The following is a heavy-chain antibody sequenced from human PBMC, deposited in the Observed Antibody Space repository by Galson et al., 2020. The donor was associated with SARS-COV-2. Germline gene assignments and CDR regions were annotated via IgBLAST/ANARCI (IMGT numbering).Heavy chain of an antibody. CDR2: INPSGGST. D-gene: IGHD6-19*01. Sequence: ASVKVSCKASGYTFTSYYMHWVRQAPGQGLEWMGIINPSGGSTSYAQKFQGRVTMTRDTSTSTVYMELSSLRSEDTAVYYCARDLESSGWYGSYWYFDLWGRGTLVTVSS. CDR1: GYTFTSYY. V-gene: IGHV1-46*01. J-gene: IGHJ2*01. CDR3: ARDLESSGWYGSYWYFDL.